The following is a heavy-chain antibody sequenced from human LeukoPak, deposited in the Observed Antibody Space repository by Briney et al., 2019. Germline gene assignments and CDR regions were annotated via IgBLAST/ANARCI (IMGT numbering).Heavy chain of an antibody. J-gene: IGHJ4*02. D-gene: IGHD3-22*01. CDR2: ISYSDRT. CDR3: ARVAWDYSDSSGYYSDY. Sequence: SETLSLTCSVSGGSISSSSFYWGWIRQPPGKGLEWIASISYSDRTFYNPSLRGRVTISVDTSKNQFSVKLTSVTAADTAIYYCARVAWDYSDSSGYYSDYWGQGAMVTISS. CDR1: GGSISSSSFY. V-gene: IGHV4-39*07.